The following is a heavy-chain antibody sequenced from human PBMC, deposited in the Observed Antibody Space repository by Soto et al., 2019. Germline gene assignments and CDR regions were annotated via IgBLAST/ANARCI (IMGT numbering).Heavy chain of an antibody. D-gene: IGHD6-19*01. J-gene: IGHJ4*02. V-gene: IGHV1-69*12. Sequence: QVQLVQSGAEVKKPGSSVKVSCKASGGTFSSYAISWVRQAPGQGLEWMGGIIPIFGTANYAQKFQGRVTITADESTSTVYKEPRSLRCDDKGLYYCARDLGIGWPGTALDPSVEQWLALDYWGQGTLVTVSS. CDR3: ARDLGIGWPGTALDPSVEQWLALDY. CDR2: IIPIFGTA. CDR1: GGTFSSYA.